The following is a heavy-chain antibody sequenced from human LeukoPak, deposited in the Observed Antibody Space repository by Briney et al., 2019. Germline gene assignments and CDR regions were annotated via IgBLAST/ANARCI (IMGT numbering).Heavy chain of an antibody. Sequence: SQTLSLTRTVAGGSVTSSGYYWSWVRHPPGKGLEYIGYIYYSGSTNYNPSLKSRVTISVDTSKNQFSLKLRSVTAADTAVYYCARDSASTGYMNAFDIWGQGTMVTVSS. CDR3: ARDSASTGYMNAFDI. V-gene: IGHV4-61*08. CDR1: GGSVTSSGYY. D-gene: IGHD3-22*01. CDR2: IYYSGST. J-gene: IGHJ3*02.